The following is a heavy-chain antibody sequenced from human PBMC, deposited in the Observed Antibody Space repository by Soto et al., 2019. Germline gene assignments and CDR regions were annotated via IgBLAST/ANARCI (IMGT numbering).Heavy chain of an antibody. CDR3: ASAVESGELSDY. CDR1: GGSISSGGYY. D-gene: IGHD3-10*01. V-gene: IGHV4-39*07. CDR2: INHSGST. J-gene: IGHJ4*02. Sequence: SETLSLTCTVSGGSISSGGYYWSWIRQPPGKGLEWIGEINHSGSTNYNPSLKSRVTISVDTSKNQFSLKLSSVTAADTAVYYCASAVESGELSDYWGQGTLVTVSS.